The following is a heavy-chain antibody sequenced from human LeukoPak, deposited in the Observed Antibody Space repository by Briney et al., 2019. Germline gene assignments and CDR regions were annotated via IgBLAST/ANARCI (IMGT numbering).Heavy chain of an antibody. D-gene: IGHD5-12*01. CDR1: GFTLSNYW. V-gene: IGHV3-7*05. CDR3: ARDTGYHTFDY. J-gene: IGHJ4*02. CDR2: IKEDGGDK. Sequence: GGSLRLSCVASGFTLSNYWMSWVRRAPGTGLEWVANIKEDGGDKYYVDSVKGRFTISRDNAKNSLYLQMDGLRAEDTAVYYCARDTGYHTFDYWGQGALVTVSS.